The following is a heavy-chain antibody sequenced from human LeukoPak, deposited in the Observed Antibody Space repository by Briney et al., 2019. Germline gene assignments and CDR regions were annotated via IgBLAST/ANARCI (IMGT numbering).Heavy chain of an antibody. Sequence: GGSLRLSCAASGFTFSSYWMSWVRQAPGKGLEWVANIKEDGSEKYYVDSVKGRFTISRDNSKNTLYLEVISLTADDTAVYYCAKDDAWLRFGEWSQGTLVTVSS. CDR2: IKEDGSEK. CDR1: GFTFSSYW. D-gene: IGHD3-10*01. V-gene: IGHV3-7*03. CDR3: AKDDAWLRFGE. J-gene: IGHJ4*02.